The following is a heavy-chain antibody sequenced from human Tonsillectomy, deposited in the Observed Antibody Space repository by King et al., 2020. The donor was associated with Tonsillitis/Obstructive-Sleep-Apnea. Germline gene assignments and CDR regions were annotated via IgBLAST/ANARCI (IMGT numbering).Heavy chain of an antibody. CDR1: GFTFIDYY. V-gene: IGHV3-11*05. J-gene: IGHJ3*02. Sequence: VQLVESGGGFGKPGGSLRLSCAASGFTFIDYYMSLILQAPGKGLEWLSSISSSMMYTNYADSLKGRFTISRDKPKNSLYLQMNRLRAEDAAVYYCARDTEMYCSSTSCYIADDAFDIWGQGTMVTVSS. CDR3: ARDTEMYCSSTSCYIADDAFDI. CDR2: ISSSMMYT. D-gene: IGHD2-2*02.